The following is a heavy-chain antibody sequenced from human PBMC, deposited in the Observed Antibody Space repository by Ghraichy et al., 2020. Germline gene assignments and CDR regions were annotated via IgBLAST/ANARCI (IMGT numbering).Heavy chain of an antibody. CDR2: IQQDGSEK. D-gene: IGHD3-10*01. J-gene: IGHJ4*02. Sequence: GGSLRLSGAASGFACSGYWISWVGQALGLGLEWVANIQQDGSEKYYVDTVKGRFTISRDNGENSLYLQMNSLSAEDTAVYYCSRLQFGSGRRDFDYWGQGTLVTVSS. CDR3: SRLQFGSGRRDFDY. CDR1: GFACSGYW. V-gene: IGHV3-7*03.